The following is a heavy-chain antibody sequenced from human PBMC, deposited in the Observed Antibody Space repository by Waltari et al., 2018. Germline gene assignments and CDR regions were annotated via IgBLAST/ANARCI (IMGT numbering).Heavy chain of an antibody. CDR1: GGSITSTRHY. D-gene: IGHD1-26*01. Sequence: QLQLQESGPGLEEPSEKLSLTCSVSGGSITSTRHYWAWIRQPPGQGLEWIATISYNGATYSSPSLKSRVTISRDTSKNQLSLKLGSVTAADTAFYYCVTYIGASLGTAAFDVWGQGTMVTVSS. CDR2: ISYNGAT. V-gene: IGHV4-39*01. CDR3: VTYIGASLGTAAFDV. J-gene: IGHJ3*01.